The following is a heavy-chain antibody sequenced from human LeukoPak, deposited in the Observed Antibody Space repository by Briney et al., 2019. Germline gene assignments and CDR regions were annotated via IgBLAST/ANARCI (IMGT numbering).Heavy chain of an antibody. CDR3: AREVYCSSTSCSYGEAFDI. J-gene: IGHJ3*02. V-gene: IGHV1-2*04. D-gene: IGHD2-2*01. CDR2: INPNSSGT. CDR1: GYTFTGYY. Sequence: GASVKVSCKASGYTFTGYYMHWVRQAPGQGLEWMGWINPNSSGTNYAQKFQGWVTMTRDTSISTAYMELSSLRSEDTAVYYCAREVYCSSTSCSYGEAFDIWGQGTMVTVSS.